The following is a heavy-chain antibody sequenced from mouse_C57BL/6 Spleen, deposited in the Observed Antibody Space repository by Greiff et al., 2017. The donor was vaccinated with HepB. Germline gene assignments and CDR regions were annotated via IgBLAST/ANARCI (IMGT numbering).Heavy chain of an antibody. CDR3: ARDREGFAY. CDR2: IDPEDGET. J-gene: IGHJ3*01. V-gene: IGHV14-2*01. Sequence: VQLQQSGAELVKPGASVKLSCTASGFNIKDYYMHWVKQRTEQGLEWIGRIDPEDGETKYAQKLQGKATLTADTSSNTAYLQLSSLTSEDTAVYYCARDREGFAYWGQGTLVTVSA. CDR1: GFNIKDYY.